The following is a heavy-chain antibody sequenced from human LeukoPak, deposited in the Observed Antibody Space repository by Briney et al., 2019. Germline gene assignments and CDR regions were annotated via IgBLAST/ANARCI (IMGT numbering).Heavy chain of an antibody. Sequence: PGGSLRLSCAASGFTFSSYSMNWVRQAPGKGLEWVSSISSSSSYIYYADSVKGRFTISGDNAKNSLYLQMNSLRAEDTAVYYCAREAPVDFWSGYLHYWGQGTLVTVSS. D-gene: IGHD3-3*01. J-gene: IGHJ4*02. CDR1: GFTFSSYS. V-gene: IGHV3-21*01. CDR3: AREAPVDFWSGYLHY. CDR2: ISSSSSYI.